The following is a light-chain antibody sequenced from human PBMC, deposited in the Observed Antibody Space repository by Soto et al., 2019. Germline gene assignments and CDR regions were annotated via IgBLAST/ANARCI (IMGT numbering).Light chain of an antibody. CDR1: TSDVGGYNY. CDR3: SSYTTRDNIV. V-gene: IGLV2-14*01. Sequence: QSLLTQPASVSGSPGQSITISCTGTTSDVGGYNYVSWYQQYPGKAPKLIISEVINRPSGVSDRFSGSKSGYTASLTISGLQHEDEADYYCSSYTTRDNIVFGAGTRSPS. CDR2: EVI. J-gene: IGLJ1*01.